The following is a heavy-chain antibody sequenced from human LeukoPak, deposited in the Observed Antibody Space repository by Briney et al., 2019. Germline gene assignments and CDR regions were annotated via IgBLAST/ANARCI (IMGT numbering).Heavy chain of an antibody. CDR3: AREDGYGIAAAGNHPVGYYYYYGMDV. Sequence: SVKVSCKASGGTFSSYAISWVRQAPGQGLEWMGGIIPIFGTANYAQKFQGRVTITADESTSTAYMELSSLRSEDTAVYYCAREDGYGIAAAGNHPVGYYYYYGMDVWGQGTTVTVSS. CDR2: IIPIFGTA. D-gene: IGHD6-13*01. CDR1: GGTFSSYA. V-gene: IGHV1-69*13. J-gene: IGHJ6*02.